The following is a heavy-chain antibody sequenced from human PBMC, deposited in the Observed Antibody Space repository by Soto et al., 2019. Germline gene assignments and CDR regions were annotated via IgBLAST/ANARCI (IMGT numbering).Heavy chain of an antibody. CDR2: ISAYNGNT. CDR1: GFTFTSYA. D-gene: IGHD3-16*01. CDR3: ARDFTGWPPDGVDS. J-gene: IGHJ4*02. Sequence: QVHLVQSGAEVKMPGASVKVSCKASGFTFTSYAFTWVRQAPGQGLEWMGWISAYNGNTNYARNLRGRVTMTTDSSTSTVYMELGSMTSDDTAVYFCARDFTGWPPDGVDSWGQGTFVTV. V-gene: IGHV1-18*01.